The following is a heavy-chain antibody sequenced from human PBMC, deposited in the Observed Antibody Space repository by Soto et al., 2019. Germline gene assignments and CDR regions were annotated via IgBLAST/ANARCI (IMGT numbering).Heavy chain of an antibody. V-gene: IGHV3-30-3*01. Sequence: QVQLVESGGGVVQPGRSLRLSCAASGFTFSSYAMHWVRQAPGKGLEGVAVISYDGSNKYYADSVKGRFTISRDNSKNTLYLQMNSLRAEDTAVYYCARVGSGRELEREVGYWGQGTLVTVSS. CDR1: GFTFSSYA. CDR3: ARVGSGRELEREVGY. CDR2: ISYDGSNK. J-gene: IGHJ4*02. D-gene: IGHD1-1*01.